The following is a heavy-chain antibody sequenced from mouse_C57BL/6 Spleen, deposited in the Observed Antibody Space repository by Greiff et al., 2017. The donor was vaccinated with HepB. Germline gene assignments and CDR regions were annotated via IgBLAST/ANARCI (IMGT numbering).Heavy chain of an antibody. J-gene: IGHJ4*01. D-gene: IGHD2-1*01. CDR2: IDPSDSET. CDR3: ARESPRGNYLKVDAMDY. V-gene: IGHV1-52*01. Sequence: QVQLQQPGAELVRPGSSVKLSCKASGYTFTSYWMHWVKQRPIQGLEWIGNIDPSDSETHYNQKFKDKATLTVDKSSSTAYMQLSSLTSEDSAVYYCARESPRGNYLKVDAMDYWGQGTSVTVSS. CDR1: GYTFTSYW.